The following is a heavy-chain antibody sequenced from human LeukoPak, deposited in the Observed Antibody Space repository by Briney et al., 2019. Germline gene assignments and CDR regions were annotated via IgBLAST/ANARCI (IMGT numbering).Heavy chain of an antibody. J-gene: IGHJ4*02. CDR1: GLPIADFA. CDR2: ISGDGVST. Sequence: GRSLRLSCVASGLPIADFAMHWVRQAPGKGLEWVSLISGDGVSTFYADSVKGRFSISRDNSKDSLYLEMNSLRTEDAAMYYCAKESGKFDYWGQGTLVAVSS. CDR3: AKESGKFDY. V-gene: IGHV3-43*02.